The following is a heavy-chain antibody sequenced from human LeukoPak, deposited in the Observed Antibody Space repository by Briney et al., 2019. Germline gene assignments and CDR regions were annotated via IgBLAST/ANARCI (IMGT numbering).Heavy chain of an antibody. Sequence: PSETLSLTCTVSGGSISSYYWSWIRQPPGKGLEWIGYIYCSGSTNYNPSLKSRVTISADASKNQFSLKLNSVTAADTAVYYCARPFGIYYYDGSGYYQKHDIDAFDIWGQGTMVTVSS. J-gene: IGHJ3*02. CDR2: IYCSGST. CDR1: GGSISSYY. V-gene: IGHV4-59*08. D-gene: IGHD3-22*01. CDR3: ARPFGIYYYDGSGYYQKHDIDAFDI.